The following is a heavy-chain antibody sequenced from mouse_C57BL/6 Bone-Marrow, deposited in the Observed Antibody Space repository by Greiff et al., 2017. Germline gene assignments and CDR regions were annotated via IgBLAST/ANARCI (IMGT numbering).Heavy chain of an antibody. D-gene: IGHD1-1*01. CDR1: GFTFSNYW. CDR2: IRLKSDNYAT. V-gene: IGHV6-3*01. CDR3: PEGVVSDY. Sequence: EVKLLESGGGLVQPGGSMKLSCVASGFTFSNYWMNWVRQSPEKGLEWVAQIRLKSDNYATHYAESVKGRFTISRDDSKSSVYLQMNNLRAEDTGINYCPEGVVSDYWGQGTTLTVSS. J-gene: IGHJ2*01.